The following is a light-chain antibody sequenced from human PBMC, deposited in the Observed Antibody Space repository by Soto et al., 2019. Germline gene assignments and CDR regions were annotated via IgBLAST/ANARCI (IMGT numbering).Light chain of an antibody. CDR3: MQSTQLPPT. Sequence: DVVITQTPLSLSVAPVQAASISCKSSQTLLHITGETFLFWYLQKPGQSPQLLIYEVSTRVSGVPDRFSGSGSGTDFTLEISRVETDDVGIYYCMQSTQLPPTFGQGTRLEIK. CDR2: EVS. J-gene: IGKJ5*01. V-gene: IGKV2D-29*02. CDR1: QTLLHITGETF.